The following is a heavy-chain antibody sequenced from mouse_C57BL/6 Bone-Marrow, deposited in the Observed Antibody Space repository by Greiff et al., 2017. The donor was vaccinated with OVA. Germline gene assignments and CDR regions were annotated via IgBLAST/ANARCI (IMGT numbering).Heavy chain of an antibody. CDR1: GFTFSSYA. Sequence: EVKLVESGGGLVKPGGSLKLSCAASGFTFSSYAMSWVRQTPEKRLEWVATISDGGSYTYYPDNVKGRFTISRDNAKNNLYLQMSHLKSEDTAMYYCARERGLPYYFDYWGQGTTLTVSS. J-gene: IGHJ2*01. V-gene: IGHV5-4*01. CDR2: ISDGGSYT. D-gene: IGHD2-4*01. CDR3: ARERGLPYYFDY.